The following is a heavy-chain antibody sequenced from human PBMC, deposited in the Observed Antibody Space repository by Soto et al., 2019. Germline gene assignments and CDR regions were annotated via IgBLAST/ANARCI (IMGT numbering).Heavy chain of an antibody. J-gene: IGHJ6*02. CDR1: GYTFTSYG. Sequence: ASVKVSCKASGYTFTSYGISWVRQAPGQGLEWMGWISAYNGNTNYAQKLQGRVTMTTDTSTSTAYMELRSLRSDDTAVYYCARGYCGGDCYYYYYYGMDVWGQGTKVTVSS. D-gene: IGHD2-21*02. CDR3: ARGYCGGDCYYYYYYGMDV. V-gene: IGHV1-18*01. CDR2: ISAYNGNT.